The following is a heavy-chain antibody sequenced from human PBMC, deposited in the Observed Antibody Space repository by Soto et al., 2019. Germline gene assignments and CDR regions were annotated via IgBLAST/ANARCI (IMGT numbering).Heavy chain of an antibody. Sequence: GEPLKISCKGSGYSFTSYWISWVRQMPGKGLEWMGRMDPSDSYTNYSPSFQGHVTISADKSISTAYLHWSSLKASDTAMYYCGRHRDWGDWNGMDLWGQGTTVTVSS. D-gene: IGHD2-21*02. J-gene: IGHJ6*02. CDR2: MDPSDSYT. V-gene: IGHV5-10-1*01. CDR1: GYSFTSYW. CDR3: GRHRDWGDWNGMDL.